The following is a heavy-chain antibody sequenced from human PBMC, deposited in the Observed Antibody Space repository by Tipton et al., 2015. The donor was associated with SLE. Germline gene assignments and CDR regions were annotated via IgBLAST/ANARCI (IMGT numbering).Heavy chain of an antibody. CDR3: ATYGAFVYMDV. J-gene: IGHJ6*03. CDR1: GYSINNGFY. CDR2: IYHSGTT. Sequence: TLSLTCTVSGYSINNGFYWGWIRQPPGKGLEWIGIIYHSGTTYYNPSLKSRVTISVGTSKNQFSLKLSSVTAADTAVYYCATYGAFVYMDVWGKGTTVTVSS. D-gene: IGHD4-17*01. V-gene: IGHV4-38-2*02.